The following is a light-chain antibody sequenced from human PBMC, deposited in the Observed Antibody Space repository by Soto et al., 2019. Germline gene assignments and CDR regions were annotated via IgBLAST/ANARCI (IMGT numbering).Light chain of an antibody. CDR1: QSISAW. CDR3: QQYNEYSWT. V-gene: IGKV1-5*03. CDR2: KAS. Sequence: DIQMTQSPSTLSASVGYRVAITGRSSQSISAWLAWYQQKPGKAPRLLIYKASTLEIGVPSRFSGSGSGTEFTLTISSLQPDDVATYYCQQYNEYSWTFGQGTKVDIK. J-gene: IGKJ1*01.